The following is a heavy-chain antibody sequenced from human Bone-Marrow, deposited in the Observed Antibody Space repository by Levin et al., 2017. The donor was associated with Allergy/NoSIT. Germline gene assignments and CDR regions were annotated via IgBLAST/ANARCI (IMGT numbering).Heavy chain of an antibody. CDR3: AATTLTTSSYSYFGMDV. CDR1: GGSITSYF. CDR2: IYHRGGA. J-gene: IGHJ6*02. D-gene: IGHD4-17*01. Sequence: SQTLSLTCDVSGGSITSYFWSWVRQSPGKGLEWIAYIYHRGGATYNPSLQSRATISVDTSKKQVSLKLSSVTTADTAVYYGAATTLTTSSYSYFGMDVWGQGTTVTVSS. V-gene: IGHV4-59*03.